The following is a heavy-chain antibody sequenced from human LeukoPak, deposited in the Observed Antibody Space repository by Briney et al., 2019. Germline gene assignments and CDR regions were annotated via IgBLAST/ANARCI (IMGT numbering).Heavy chain of an antibody. CDR3: ATSGGPGCCSGGSCLDY. CDR2: IYYSGST. Sequence: PSETLSLTCTVSGGSISSYYWSWIRQPPGKGLEWIGYIYYSGSTNYNPSLKSRVTISVDTSKNQFSLKLSSVTAADTAVYYCATSGGPGCCSGGSCLDYWGQGTLVTVSS. D-gene: IGHD2-15*01. J-gene: IGHJ4*02. V-gene: IGHV4-59*08. CDR1: GGSISSYY.